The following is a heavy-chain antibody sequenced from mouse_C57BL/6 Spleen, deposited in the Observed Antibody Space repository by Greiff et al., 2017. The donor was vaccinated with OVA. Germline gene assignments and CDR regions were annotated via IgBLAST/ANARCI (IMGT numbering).Heavy chain of an antibody. CDR2: ISYDGSN. CDR3: ARGGWGRAMDY. V-gene: IGHV3-6*01. D-gene: IGHD1-1*02. Sequence: VQLQQSGPGLVKPSQSLSLTCSVTGYSITSGYYWNWIRQFPGNKLEWMGYISYDGSNNYNPSLKNRISITRDTSKNQFFLKLNSVTTETATTYCGARGGWGRAMDYWGQGTSVTVSS. J-gene: IGHJ4*01. CDR1: GYSITSGYY.